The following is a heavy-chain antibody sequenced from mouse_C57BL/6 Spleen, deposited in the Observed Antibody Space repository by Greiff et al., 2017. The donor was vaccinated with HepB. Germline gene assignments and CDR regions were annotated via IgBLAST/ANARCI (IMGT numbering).Heavy chain of an antibody. D-gene: IGHD4-1*02. V-gene: IGHV1-61*01. Sequence: QVQLQQPGAELVRPGSSVKLSCKASGYTFTSYWMDWVKQRPGQGLEWIGNIYPSDSETHYNQKFKDKATLTVDKSSSTAYMQLSSLTSEDSAVYYCATQLGRNYWGQGTTLTVSS. CDR3: ATQLGRNY. J-gene: IGHJ2*01. CDR2: IYPSDSET. CDR1: GYTFTSYW.